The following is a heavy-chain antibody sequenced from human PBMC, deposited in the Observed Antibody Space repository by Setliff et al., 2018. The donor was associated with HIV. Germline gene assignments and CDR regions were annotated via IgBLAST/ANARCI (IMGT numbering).Heavy chain of an antibody. V-gene: IGHV5-51*01. CDR1: GPSFATYW. J-gene: IGHJ4*02. Sequence: PGESLKISCKVSGPSFATYWIGWVRQLPGKGLEWMGIIYPADSDTKYNPSFQGQVTMSADKSIRAAYLQWRSLKASDTATYYCTLSIGGYSNDGNCHIGFGYWRQGSLVTVSS. CDR3: TLSIGGYSNDGNCHIGFGY. D-gene: IGHD2-15*01. CDR2: IYPADSDT.